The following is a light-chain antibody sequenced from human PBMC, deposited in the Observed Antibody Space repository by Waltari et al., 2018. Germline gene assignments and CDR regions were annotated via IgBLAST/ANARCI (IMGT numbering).Light chain of an antibody. CDR3: QQYNNWPYT. CDR2: GAS. J-gene: IGKJ2*01. CDR1: QTVRPN. Sequence: EIVMTQSPATLYVSLGERATLSCRARQTVRPNLAWSQQKPGQAPRLLVYGASTRATGIPASFSGSGSGTEFTLTISSLQSEDFAVYYCQQYNNWPYTFGQGTKLEIK. V-gene: IGKV3-15*01.